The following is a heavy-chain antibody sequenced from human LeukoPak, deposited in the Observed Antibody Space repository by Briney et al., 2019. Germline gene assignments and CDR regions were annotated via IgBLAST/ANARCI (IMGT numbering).Heavy chain of an antibody. CDR1: GGSISSSSYY. J-gene: IGHJ5*02. V-gene: IGHV4-39*01. CDR2: IYYSGST. CDR3: ARVVLTYYDFWSGPDNWFDP. Sequence: SETLSLTCTVSGGSISSSSYYWGWIRQPPGTGLEWIGSIYYSGSTYYNPSLKSQVTISVDTSKNQFSLKLSSVTAADTAVYYCARVVLTYYDFWSGPDNWFDPWGQGTLVTVSS. D-gene: IGHD3-3*01.